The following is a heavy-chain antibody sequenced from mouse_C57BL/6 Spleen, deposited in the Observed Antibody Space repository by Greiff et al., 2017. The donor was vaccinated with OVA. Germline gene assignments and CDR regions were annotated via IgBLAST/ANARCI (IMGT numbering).Heavy chain of an antibody. V-gene: IGHV2-5*01. CDR1: GFSLTSYG. CDR2: IWRGGST. J-gene: IGHJ1*03. CDR3: AKNSGSSLYWYFDV. Sequence: QVQLQQSGPGLVQPSQSLSITCTVSGFSLTSYGVHWVRQSPGKGLEWLGVIWRGGSTDYNAAFMSRLSITKDNSKSQVFFKMNSLQADDTAIYYCAKNSGSSLYWYFDVWGTGTTVTVSS. D-gene: IGHD1-1*01.